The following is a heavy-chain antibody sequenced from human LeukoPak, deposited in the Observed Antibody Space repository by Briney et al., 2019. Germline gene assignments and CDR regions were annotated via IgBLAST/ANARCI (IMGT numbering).Heavy chain of an antibody. CDR1: GFTFSSYG. J-gene: IGHJ6*02. Sequence: GGSLRLSCAASGFTFSSYGMHWVRQAPGKGLEWVAVISYDGSNKYYADSVKGRFTISRDNSKNTLYLQMNSLRAEDTAVYYCAKLGDHGDYFLLSHYYYGMDVWGQGTTVTVSS. V-gene: IGHV3-30*18. D-gene: IGHD4-17*01. CDR2: ISYDGSNK. CDR3: AKLGDHGDYFLLSHYYYGMDV.